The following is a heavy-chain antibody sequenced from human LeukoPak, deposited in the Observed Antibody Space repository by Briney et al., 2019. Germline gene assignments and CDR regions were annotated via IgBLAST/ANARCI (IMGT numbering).Heavy chain of an antibody. CDR1: GYTFTSYD. D-gene: IGHD5-18*01. CDR2: MNPNTGNT. V-gene: IGHV1-8*01. CDR3: ARNVDTVMLSYNWFDP. Sequence: ASVKVSCKASGYTFTSYDINWVRQATGQGLEWMGWMNPNTGNTGYAQKFQGRVTMTRNTSLSTAYMELSSLRSEDSAIYYCARNVDTVMLSYNWFDPWGQGTLVTVSS. J-gene: IGHJ5*02.